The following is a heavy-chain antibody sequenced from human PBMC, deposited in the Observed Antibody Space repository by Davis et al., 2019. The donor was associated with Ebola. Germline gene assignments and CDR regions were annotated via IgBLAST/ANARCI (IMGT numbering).Heavy chain of an antibody. J-gene: IGHJ4*02. CDR2: ISASGGAT. V-gene: IGHV3-23*01. CDR1: GFLFSSYA. CDR3: AKELTSYYGSGDFFDY. D-gene: IGHD3-10*01. Sequence: GESLNISCAASGFLFSSYAMSWVRQAPGRGLEWVSSISASGGATFYADSVNGRIVMSRDNSNDTLYLRMNNLRAEDTAIYYCAKELTSYYGSGDFFDYWGQGILVTVSS.